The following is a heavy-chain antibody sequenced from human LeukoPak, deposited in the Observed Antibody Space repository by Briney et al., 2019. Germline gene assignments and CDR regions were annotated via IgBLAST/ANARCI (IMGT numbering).Heavy chain of an antibody. D-gene: IGHD5-18*01. CDR2: INHSGST. V-gene: IGHV4-34*01. Sequence: SETLSLTCAVYGGSFSGYYWSWIRQLPGKGLEWIGEINHSGSTNYNPSLKSRVTISVATSNNQFSLKLSSGTAADTAVYYCARGSSYGLDYWGQGTLVTVSS. J-gene: IGHJ4*02. CDR1: GGSFSGYY. CDR3: ARGSSYGLDY.